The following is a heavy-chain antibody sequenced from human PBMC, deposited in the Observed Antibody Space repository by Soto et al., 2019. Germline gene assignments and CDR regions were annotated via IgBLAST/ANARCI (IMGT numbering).Heavy chain of an antibody. J-gene: IGHJ3*01. V-gene: IGHV3-53*01. CDR1: GLTISGKKY. CDR2: LYDVDGS. CDR3: ATLHEREHAYDV. Sequence: DVQLVESGGGLIQPGESLRLSCAAFGLTISGKKYVAWVRPAPGKGLEWVSGLYDVDGSFYADSVRGRFTTSSDSSKTTVYLQMNDLRPDGTAVSYCATLHEREHAYDVGGEGTSVSLAS. D-gene: IGHD1-1*01.